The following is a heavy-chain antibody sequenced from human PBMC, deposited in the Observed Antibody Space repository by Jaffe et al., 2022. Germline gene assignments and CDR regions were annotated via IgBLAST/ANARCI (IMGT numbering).Heavy chain of an antibody. CDR3: ARGQMGHYDFWSGYYPRDYYYYMDV. D-gene: IGHD3-3*01. CDR2: IYHSGST. CDR1: GGSISSGGYS. V-gene: IGHV4-30-2*01. J-gene: IGHJ6*03. Sequence: QLQLQESGSGLVKPSQTLSLTCAVSGGSISSGGYSWSWIRQPPGKGLEWIGYIYHSGSTYYNPSLKSRVTISVDRSKNQFSLKLSSVTAADTAVYYCARGQMGHYDFWSGYYPRDYYYYMDVWGKGTTVTVSS.